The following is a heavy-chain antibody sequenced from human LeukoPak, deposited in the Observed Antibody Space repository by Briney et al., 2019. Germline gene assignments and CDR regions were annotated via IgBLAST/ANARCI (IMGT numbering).Heavy chain of an antibody. Sequence: GGSLRLSCAASGFTFSSYEMNWVRQAPGKGLEWVSYISSSGSTIYYADSVKGRFTISRDNAKNSLYLQMNSLRAEDTAVYYCASGSSGGVHGWFDPWGQGTLVTVSS. D-gene: IGHD3-10*01. J-gene: IGHJ5*02. CDR1: GFTFSSYE. CDR2: ISSSGSTI. CDR3: ASGSSGGVHGWFDP. V-gene: IGHV3-48*03.